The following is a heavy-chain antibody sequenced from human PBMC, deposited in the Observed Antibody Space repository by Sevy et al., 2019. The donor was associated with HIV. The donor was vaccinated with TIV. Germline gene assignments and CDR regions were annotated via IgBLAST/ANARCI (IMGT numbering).Heavy chain of an antibody. D-gene: IGHD3-3*01. J-gene: IGHJ4*02. CDR1: GGSISSYY. CDR3: ASSITIFGVVITDLGY. V-gene: IGHV4-4*07. Sequence: SETLSLTCTASGGSISSYYWSWIRQPAGKGLEWIGRIYTSGRTNYNPSPKKRVTISVDTSKNKFSLKLSTVTAADTAVYYCASSITIFGVVITDLGYWGQGTLVTVSS. CDR2: IYTSGRT.